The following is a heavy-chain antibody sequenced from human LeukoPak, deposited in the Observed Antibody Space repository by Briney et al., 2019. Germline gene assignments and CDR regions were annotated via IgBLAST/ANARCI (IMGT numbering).Heavy chain of an antibody. CDR1: GFTFSKAR. D-gene: IGHD5-18*01. V-gene: IGHV3-15*01. CDR3: TTGTWIQLWVPDY. J-gene: IGHJ4*02. CDR2: IKSKTDGGTT. Sequence: TGGSLRLSCAASGFTFSKARMSWVRQAPGKGLEWVGHIKSKTDGGTTDFAAPVKGRFSISRDDSKNTLFLQMNSLKAEDTAVYYCTTGTWIQLWVPDYWGQGTLVTVSS.